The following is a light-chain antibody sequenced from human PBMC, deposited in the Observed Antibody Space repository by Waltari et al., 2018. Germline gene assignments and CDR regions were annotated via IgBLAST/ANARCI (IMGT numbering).Light chain of an antibody. CDR3: SSYTTSSAPGV. Sequence: QSALTQPASVSGSPGQSITISCSGTDSDVGAYDFVSWYQQHPGKAPHLIIYEVSNRPSGISTRFSASKYGNTASLTISGLQAEDEADYYCSSYTTSSAPGVFGTGTRVTVL. V-gene: IGLV2-14*01. J-gene: IGLJ1*01. CDR2: EVS. CDR1: DSDVGAYDF.